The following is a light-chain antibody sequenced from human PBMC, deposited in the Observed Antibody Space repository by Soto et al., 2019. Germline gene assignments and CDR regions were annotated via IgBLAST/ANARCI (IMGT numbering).Light chain of an antibody. CDR2: GAS. J-gene: IGKJ1*01. CDR1: QSVSSNY. CDR3: QQYGSSRWT. Sequence: ENVLKQSPGTLSLSPGERATLSCRASQSVSSNYLAWYQQKPGQAPRLLVYGASSRATGIPDRFSGSGSGTDFTLTISRLEPEDFAVYYCQQYGSSRWTFGQGTKVDI. V-gene: IGKV3-20*01.